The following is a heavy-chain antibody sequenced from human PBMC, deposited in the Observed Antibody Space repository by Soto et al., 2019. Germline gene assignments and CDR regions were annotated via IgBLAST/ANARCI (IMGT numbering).Heavy chain of an antibody. Sequence: QVQLVESGGGVVQPGRSLRLSCAASGFTFSSYAMHWVRQAPGKGLEWVAVISYDGSNKYYADSVKGRFTISRDNSKNTLFLQLNSLRAGDTAVYYCARDEGREGYNWSDYWGQGTLVPVSS. D-gene: IGHD1-1*01. CDR1: GFTFSSYA. CDR3: ARDEGREGYNWSDY. J-gene: IGHJ4*02. V-gene: IGHV3-30-3*01. CDR2: ISYDGSNK.